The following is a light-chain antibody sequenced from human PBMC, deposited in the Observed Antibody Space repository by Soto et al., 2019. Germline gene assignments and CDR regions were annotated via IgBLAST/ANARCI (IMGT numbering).Light chain of an antibody. CDR2: EVN. J-gene: IGLJ3*02. Sequence: QSALTQPASVSGSPGQSITISCTGTSSDVGSYNLVSWYQQHPGKAPKLMIYEVNKRRSGVSNRFSGSKSGNTASLTISGLQDEDEADYYCCSYAGSSTWVFGGGTKLTVL. CDR3: CSYAGSSTWV. V-gene: IGLV2-23*02. CDR1: SSDVGSYNL.